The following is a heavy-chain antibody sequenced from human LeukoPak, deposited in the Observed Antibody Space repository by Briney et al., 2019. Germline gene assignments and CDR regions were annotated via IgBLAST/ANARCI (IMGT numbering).Heavy chain of an antibody. CDR2: IYTSGST. CDR1: GGSIGSGSYY. V-gene: IGHV4-61*02. CDR3: ATTQWLADLFDY. Sequence: SETLSLTCTVSGGSIGSGSYYWSWIRQPAGKGLEWIGRIYTSGSTNYNPSLKSRVTISVDTSKNQFSLKLSSVTAADTAVYYCATTQWLADLFDYWGQGTLVTVSS. J-gene: IGHJ4*02. D-gene: IGHD6-19*01.